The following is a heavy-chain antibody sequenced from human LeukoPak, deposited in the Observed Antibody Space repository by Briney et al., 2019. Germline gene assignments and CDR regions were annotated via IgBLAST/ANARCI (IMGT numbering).Heavy chain of an antibody. V-gene: IGHV1-2*02. CDR2: INPNSGGT. D-gene: IGHD3-3*01. CDR1: GYTFTGYY. CDR3: ASITIFGVAQVYYYYGMDV. J-gene: IGHJ6*02. Sequence: ASVKVSCKASGYTFTGYYMHWVRQAPGQGLEWMGWINPNSGGTNYAQKFQGRVTMTRDTSISTAYMELSRLRSDDTAVYYCASITIFGVAQVYYYYGMDVWGQGTTVTVSS.